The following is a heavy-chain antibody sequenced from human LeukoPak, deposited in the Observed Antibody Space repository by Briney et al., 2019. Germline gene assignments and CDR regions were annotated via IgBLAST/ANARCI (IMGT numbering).Heavy chain of an antibody. Sequence: GGSLRLSCAASGFTFSSYGMHWVRQAPGKGLEWVAFIRYDGSNKYYADSVKGRFTISRDNSKNTLYLQMNSLRAEDTAVYYCAKLIAAAGTRFDYWGQGTLVTVSS. J-gene: IGHJ4*02. CDR3: AKLIAAAGTRFDY. CDR2: IRYDGSNK. CDR1: GFTFSSYG. D-gene: IGHD6-13*01. V-gene: IGHV3-30*02.